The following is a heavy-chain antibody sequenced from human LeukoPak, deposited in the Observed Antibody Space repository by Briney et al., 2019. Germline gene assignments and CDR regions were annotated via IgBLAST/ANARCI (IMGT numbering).Heavy chain of an antibody. D-gene: IGHD4-23*01. CDR1: GGSFSGYY. J-gene: IGHJ4*02. V-gene: IGHV4-34*01. CDR3: ARVRWSGAAAVDY. Sequence: SSETLSLTCAVYGGSFSGYYWSWIRQPPGKGLEWIGEIKHSGSTNYNPSLKSRVTISVDTSKNQFSLKLSSVTAADTAVYYCARVRWSGAAAVDYWGQGTLVTVSS. CDR2: IKHSGST.